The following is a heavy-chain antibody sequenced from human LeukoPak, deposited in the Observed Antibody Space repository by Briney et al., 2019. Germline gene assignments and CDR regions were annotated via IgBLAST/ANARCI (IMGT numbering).Heavy chain of an antibody. CDR3: ARSGSLYASFDY. CDR1: GGSINIDN. D-gene: IGHD3-16*02. CDR2: ISGGGTGS. J-gene: IGHJ4*02. V-gene: IGHV3-23*01. Sequence: GTLSLTCAVSGGSINIDNWWSWVRQAPGKGLEWVSSISGGGTGSYYADSVKGRFTISRDNSKNTLYLQMNSLRAEDTAVYYCARSGSLYASFDYWGQGTLVTVSS.